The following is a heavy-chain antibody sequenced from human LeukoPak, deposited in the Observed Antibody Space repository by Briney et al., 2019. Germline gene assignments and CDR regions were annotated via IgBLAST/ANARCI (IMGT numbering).Heavy chain of an antibody. CDR2: ISSSSSTI. Sequence: GGSLRLSCAASGFTFSSYSMNWVRQAPGKGLEWVSYISSSSSTIYYADSVKGRFTISRDNAKNSLYLQMNSLRAEDTAVYYCARGHLIAAAAGWYFDYWGQGTLVTVSS. J-gene: IGHJ4*02. D-gene: IGHD6-13*01. CDR1: GFTFSSYS. CDR3: ARGHLIAAAAGWYFDY. V-gene: IGHV3-48*04.